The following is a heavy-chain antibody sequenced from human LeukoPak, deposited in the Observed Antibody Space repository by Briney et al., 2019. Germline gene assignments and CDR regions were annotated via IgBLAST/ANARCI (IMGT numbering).Heavy chain of an antibody. V-gene: IGHV3-30-3*01. J-gene: IGHJ3*02. Sequence: GGSLRLSCAASGFTFSSYAMHWVRQAPGKGLEWGAVISYDGSNKYYADSVKGRFTISRDNSKNTLYLQMNSLRAEDTAVYYCARGPYYYDSSGYEGLNAFDIWGQGTMVTVSS. CDR3: ARGPYYYDSSGYEGLNAFDI. CDR2: ISYDGSNK. D-gene: IGHD3-22*01. CDR1: GFTFSSYA.